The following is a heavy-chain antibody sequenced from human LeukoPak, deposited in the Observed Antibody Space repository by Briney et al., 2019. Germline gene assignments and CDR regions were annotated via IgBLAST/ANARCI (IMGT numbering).Heavy chain of an antibody. D-gene: IGHD3-10*01. J-gene: IGHJ6*02. Sequence: GASVKVSCKASGYTFTSYGISWVRQAPGQGLEWMGWISAYNGNTNYAQKLQGRVTMTTDTSTSTAYMGLRSLRSDDTAVYYCARDRRYYGSGSSFAGMDVWGQGTTVTVSS. CDR2: ISAYNGNT. V-gene: IGHV1-18*01. CDR1: GYTFTSYG. CDR3: ARDRRYYGSGSSFAGMDV.